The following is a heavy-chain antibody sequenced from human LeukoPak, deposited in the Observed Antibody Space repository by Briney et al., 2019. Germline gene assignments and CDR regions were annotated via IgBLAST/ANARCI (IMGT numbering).Heavy chain of an antibody. J-gene: IGHJ4*02. CDR3: AKDWYGSGSYDY. V-gene: IGHV3-30*18. D-gene: IGHD3-10*01. CDR2: ISYGGSNK. Sequence: PGRSLRLSCAASGFTFSSYGMHWVRQAPGKGLEWVAVISYGGSNKYYADSVKGRFTISRDNSKNTLYLQMNSLRAEDTAVYYCAKDWYGSGSYDYWGQGTLVTVSS. CDR1: GFTFSSYG.